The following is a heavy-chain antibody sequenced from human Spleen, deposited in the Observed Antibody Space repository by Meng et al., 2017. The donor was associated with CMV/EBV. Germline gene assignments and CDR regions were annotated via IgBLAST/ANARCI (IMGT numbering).Heavy chain of an antibody. Sequence: GESLKISCTASGFTFGDYAMSWVRQAPGKGLEWVGFIRSKAYGGTTEYAASVKGRFTISRDDSKSIAYLQMNSLKTEDTAVYYCTRDTEHLVGATAYLDYWGQGTLVTVSS. CDR1: GFTFGDYA. CDR2: IRSKAYGGTT. D-gene: IGHD1-26*01. J-gene: IGHJ4*02. CDR3: TRDTEHLVGATAYLDY. V-gene: IGHV3-49*04.